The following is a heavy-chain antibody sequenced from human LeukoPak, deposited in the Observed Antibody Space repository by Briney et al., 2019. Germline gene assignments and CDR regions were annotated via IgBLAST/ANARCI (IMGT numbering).Heavy chain of an antibody. V-gene: IGHV4-4*07. Sequence: SETLSLTCTVSGGSFSIYYWSWIRQPAGKGLEYIGRIYTSGSTNYNPSLKSRVTMSVDTSKNQFSLKLSSVTAADTAVYYCARGGIAAAGRSYYYYMDVWGKGTTATISS. J-gene: IGHJ6*03. CDR3: ARGGIAAAGRSYYYYMDV. D-gene: IGHD6-13*01. CDR2: IYTSGST. CDR1: GGSFSIYY.